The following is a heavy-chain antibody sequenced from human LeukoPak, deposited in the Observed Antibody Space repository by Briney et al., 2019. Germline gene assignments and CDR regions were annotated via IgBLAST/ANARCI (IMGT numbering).Heavy chain of an antibody. CDR2: ISGSGGST. CDR3: AKDFHLNYYDSSGYSLGFDY. J-gene: IGHJ4*02. D-gene: IGHD3-22*01. Sequence: GGSLRLSCAASGFTFSSYAMSWVRQAPGKVLEWVSAISGSGGSTYYADSVKGRFTISRDNSKNTLYLQMNSLRAEDTAVYYCAKDFHLNYYDSSGYSLGFDYWGQGTLVTVSS. V-gene: IGHV3-23*01. CDR1: GFTFSSYA.